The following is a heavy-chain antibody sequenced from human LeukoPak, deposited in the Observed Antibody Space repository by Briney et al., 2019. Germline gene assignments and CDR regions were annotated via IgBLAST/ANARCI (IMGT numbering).Heavy chain of an antibody. CDR1: GFTFSSYA. V-gene: IGHV3-23*01. J-gene: IGHJ1*01. Sequence: GGSLRLSCAASGFTFSSYAMSWVRQAPGKGLEWVSAISGSGLSTFDADSVKGRFTISRDNSKNTLYLQLNSLRAEDTAVYYCAKSDRVWSAYPSWGQGTLVTVSS. D-gene: IGHD3-3*01. CDR2: ISGSGLST. CDR3: AKSDRVWSAYPS.